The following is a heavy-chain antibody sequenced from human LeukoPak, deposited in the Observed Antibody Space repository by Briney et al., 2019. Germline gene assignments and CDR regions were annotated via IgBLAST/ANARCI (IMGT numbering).Heavy chain of an antibody. J-gene: IGHJ4*02. CDR2: IWYDGSNK. V-gene: IGHV3-33*01. CDR1: GFTFSSYD. CDR3: ARDRAAADLDY. D-gene: IGHD6-13*01. Sequence: GGSLRLSCAASGFTFSSYDMHWVRQAPGKGLEWVAVIWYDGSNKFYADSVKGRFTISRDNSKNTLYLQMNSLRAEDTAVYYCARDRAAADLDYWGQGTLVTASS.